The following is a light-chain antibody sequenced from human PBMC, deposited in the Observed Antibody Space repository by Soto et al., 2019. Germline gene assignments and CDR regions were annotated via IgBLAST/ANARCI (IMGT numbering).Light chain of an antibody. CDR2: GAS. CDR3: QQYGSSPRT. J-gene: IGKJ1*01. Sequence: ESVLTQSPATLSLSLGERATLSCRASQSIGSYLAWYQHKLGQAPRLLIYGASSRATGIPDRFSGSGSGTDFTLTISRLEPEDFAVYYCQQYGSSPRTFGQGTKVDI. CDR1: QSIGSY. V-gene: IGKV3-20*01.